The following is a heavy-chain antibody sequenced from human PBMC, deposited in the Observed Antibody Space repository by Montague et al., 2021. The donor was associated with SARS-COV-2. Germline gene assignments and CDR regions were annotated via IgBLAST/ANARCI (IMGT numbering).Heavy chain of an antibody. D-gene: IGHD3-22*01. J-gene: IGHJ4*02. V-gene: IGHV4-59*02. CDR1: GVSVTDYY. CDR3: ARGTKRVFTYDYDSSGYASDY. CDR2: VLYNKGT. Sequence: SETLSLTCTVSGVSVTDYYWSWIRQPPGKGLEWVGDVLYNKGTNFNPSLKSRVTISVDTSKNQFSLKLSSVTVADTAVYYCARGTKRVFTYDYDSSGYASDYWGQGTLVTVSS.